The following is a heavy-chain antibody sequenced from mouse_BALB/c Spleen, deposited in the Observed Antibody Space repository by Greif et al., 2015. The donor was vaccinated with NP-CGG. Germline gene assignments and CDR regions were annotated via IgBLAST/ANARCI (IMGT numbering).Heavy chain of an antibody. CDR3: ARGRGAWFAY. Sequence: EVKLVESGGGLVQPGGSRKLSCAASGFTFSSFGMHWVRQAPEKGLEWVAYISSGSSTIYYADTVKGRFTISRDNPKNTLFLQMTSLRSEDTAMYYCARGRGAWFAYWGQGTLVTVSA. CDR1: GFTFSSFG. J-gene: IGHJ3*01. CDR2: ISSGSSTI. V-gene: IGHV5-17*02.